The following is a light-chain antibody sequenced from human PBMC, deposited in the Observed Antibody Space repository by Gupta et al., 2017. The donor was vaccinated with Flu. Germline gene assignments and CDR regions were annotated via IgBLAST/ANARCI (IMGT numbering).Light chain of an antibody. Sequence: DIVMTQSPLSLPVTPGEPASISCRSSQSLLHSNGYNYLDWYLQKPGQSPQLLIYLGSNRASGVPDRFSGSGSGTDFTLKISRVEAEDVGVYYCMQALQTPQFFGHGTKVDIK. CDR3: MQALQTPQF. CDR1: QSLLHSNGYNY. CDR2: LGS. V-gene: IGKV2-28*01. J-gene: IGKJ3*01.